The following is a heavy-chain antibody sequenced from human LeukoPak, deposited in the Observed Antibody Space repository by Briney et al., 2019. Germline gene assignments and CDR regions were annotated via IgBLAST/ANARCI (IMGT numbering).Heavy chain of an antibody. CDR3: ARDPHYYGSGGYKAA. Sequence: SETLSLTCTVSGGSISSYYWSWIRQPAGKGLEWIGRIYTSGSTNSNPSLKSRVTMSVDASKNQFSLKLSSVTAADTAVYYCARDPHYYGSGGYKAAWGQGTLVTVSS. J-gene: IGHJ5*02. CDR1: GGSISSYY. D-gene: IGHD3-10*01. CDR2: IYTSGST. V-gene: IGHV4-4*07.